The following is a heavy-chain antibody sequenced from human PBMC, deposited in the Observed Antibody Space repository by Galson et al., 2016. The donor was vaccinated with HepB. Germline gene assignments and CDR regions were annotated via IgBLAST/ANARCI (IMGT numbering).Heavy chain of an antibody. V-gene: IGHV1-69*13. Sequence: SVKVSCKASGGTFSSFAISWVRQAPGHGLEWMGGIIPVYGVYGSPNYAQKFQGRVTITADESTLTAYMELSSLRSDDTAVYYCASQIAVPMRPKYYFDFWGQGTLVTVSS. J-gene: IGHJ4*02. CDR1: GGTFSSFA. CDR3: ASQIAVPMRPKYYFDF. D-gene: IGHD4-17*01. CDR2: IIPVYGVYGSP.